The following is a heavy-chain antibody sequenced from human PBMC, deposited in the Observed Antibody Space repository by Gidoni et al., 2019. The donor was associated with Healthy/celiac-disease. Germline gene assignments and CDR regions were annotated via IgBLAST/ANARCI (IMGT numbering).Heavy chain of an antibody. D-gene: IGHD2-15*01. CDR3: ARDQYIKKLPVVFLSGMDV. CDR2: IWYDGSNK. J-gene: IGHJ6*02. CDR1: GFTFSSYG. Sequence: QVQLVESGGGVVQPGRSLRLSCAASGFTFSSYGMHWVRQAPGKGLEWVAVIWYDGSNKYYADSVKGRFTISRDNSKNTLYLQMNSLRAEDTAVYYCARDQYIKKLPVVFLSGMDVWGQGTTVTVSS. V-gene: IGHV3-33*01.